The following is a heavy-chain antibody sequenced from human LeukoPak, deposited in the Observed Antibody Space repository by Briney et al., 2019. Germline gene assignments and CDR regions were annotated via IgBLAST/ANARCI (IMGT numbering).Heavy chain of an antibody. CDR1: GFTFSSYS. J-gene: IGHJ2*01. CDR2: ISSSSRDI. Sequence: GGSLRLSCAASGFTFSSYSMNWVRQAPGKGLEWVAAISSSSRDIFYADSVKGRFTISRDNAKNSLYLQMNSLRAEDTAVYYCARFYYDSRGYDLHRYFDLWGRGTLVTVSS. CDR3: ARFYYDSRGYDLHRYFDL. V-gene: IGHV3-21*01. D-gene: IGHD3-22*01.